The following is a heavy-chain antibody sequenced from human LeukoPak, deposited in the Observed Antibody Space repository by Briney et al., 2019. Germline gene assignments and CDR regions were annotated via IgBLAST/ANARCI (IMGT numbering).Heavy chain of an antibody. D-gene: IGHD6-19*01. CDR1: GGTFNIHA. Sequence: SSVKVSCKTSGGTFNIHAINWVRQAPGRGLEWMGVIIPIFGTANYAQKFQGRVTITADESTSTAYMELSRLRADDTAVYYCARVGIAVRNYWGQGTLVTVSS. V-gene: IGHV1-69*01. J-gene: IGHJ4*02. CDR2: IIPIFGTA. CDR3: ARVGIAVRNY.